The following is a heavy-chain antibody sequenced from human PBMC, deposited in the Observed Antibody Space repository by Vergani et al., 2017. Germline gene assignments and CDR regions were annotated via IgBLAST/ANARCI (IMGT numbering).Heavy chain of an antibody. D-gene: IGHD1-1*01. CDR3: AKGGTASSNDAVDI. CDR1: GFTFRSYA. CDR2: ISWNSGSI. V-gene: IGHV3-9*01. Sequence: EVQLLESGGGLVQPGGSLRLSCAASGFTFRSYAMSWVRQAPGKGLEWVSGISWNSGSIGYADSVKGRFTISRDNAKNSLYLQMNSLRAEDTALYYCAKGGTASSNDAVDIWGQGTMVTVSS. J-gene: IGHJ3*02.